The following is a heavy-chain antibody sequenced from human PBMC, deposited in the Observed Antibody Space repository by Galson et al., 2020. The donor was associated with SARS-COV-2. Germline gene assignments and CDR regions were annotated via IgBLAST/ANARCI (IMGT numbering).Heavy chain of an antibody. CDR1: GFTFSSYS. CDR2: ISSSSSYI. J-gene: IGHJ6*02. Sequence: GGSLRLSCAASGFTFSSYSMNWVRQAPGKGLEWVSSISSSSSYIYYADSVKGRFTISRDNAKNSLYLQMNSLRAEDTAVYYCARNRIAAALDYYGMDVWGQGTTVTVSS. V-gene: IGHV3-21*01. CDR3: ARNRIAAALDYYGMDV. D-gene: IGHD6-13*01.